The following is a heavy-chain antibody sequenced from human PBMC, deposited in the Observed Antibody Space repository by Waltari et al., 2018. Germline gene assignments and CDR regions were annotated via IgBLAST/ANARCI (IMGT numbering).Heavy chain of an antibody. CDR2: IYTSGST. J-gene: IGHJ3*02. CDR1: GGSISSAY. CDR3: AREGLADDAFDI. Sequence: QVQLQESGPGLVKPSETLSLTCTVSGGSISSAYRSWTRQPAGKGLEWIGRIYTSGSTNYNPSLKSRVTISVDKSKNQFSLKLHSVTAADTAVYYCAREGLADDAFDIWGQGTVVTVSS. V-gene: IGHV4-4*07. D-gene: IGHD3-3*02.